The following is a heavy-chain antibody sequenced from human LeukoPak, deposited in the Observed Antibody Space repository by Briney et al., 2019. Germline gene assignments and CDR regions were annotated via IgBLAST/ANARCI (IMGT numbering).Heavy chain of an antibody. V-gene: IGHV1-69*01. J-gene: IGHJ4*02. CDR2: IIPIFGTA. CDR1: GGTFSSYA. D-gene: IGHD1-7*01. CDR3: ARDGTGQVAFDY. Sequence: SVKVSCKASGGTFSSYAISRVRQAPGQGLEWMGGIIPIFGTANYAQKFQGRVTITADESTSTAYMELSSLRSEDTAVYYCARDGTGQVAFDYWGQGTLVTVSS.